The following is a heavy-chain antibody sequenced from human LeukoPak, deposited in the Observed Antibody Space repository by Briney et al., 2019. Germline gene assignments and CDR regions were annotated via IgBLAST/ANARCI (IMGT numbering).Heavy chain of an antibody. J-gene: IGHJ5*02. CDR1: GGTSTSYA. D-gene: IGHD3-9*01. CDR2: IIPIFGTA. V-gene: IGHV1-69*13. Sequence: SVTDSSKASGGTSTSYAIGWGRPAPRQRREWMARIIPIFGTANYTQKFQGSVTITADETPSTAYMEQCSPRSASTAVYCCARAQPYEIPLIDPPPVPEFGNNWFDPWGQGTLVTVSS. CDR3: ARAQPYEIPLIDPPPVPEFGNNWFDP.